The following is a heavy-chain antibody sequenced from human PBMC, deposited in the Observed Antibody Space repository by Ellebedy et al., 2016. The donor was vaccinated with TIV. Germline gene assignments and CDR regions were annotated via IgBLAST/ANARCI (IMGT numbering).Heavy chain of an antibody. J-gene: IGHJ5*02. CDR1: GFTFSYYA. CDR3: ARGGDHTS. D-gene: IGHD2/OR15-2a*01. V-gene: IGHV3-30-3*01. CDR2: LSYDGSNI. Sequence: GESLKISCAASGFTFSYYAMHWVRQAPGKGLEWVALLSYDGSNIYYADSVKGRFTISRDNSKNTLYLQMNNLSSEDTAVYYCARGGDHTSWGQGTLVVVSS.